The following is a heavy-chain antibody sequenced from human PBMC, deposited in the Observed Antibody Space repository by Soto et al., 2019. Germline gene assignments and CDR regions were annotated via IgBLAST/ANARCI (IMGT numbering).Heavy chain of an antibody. CDR1: GGSISSSSYY. J-gene: IGHJ6*02. Sequence: PWETLSLTCTVSGGSISSSSYYWGWIRQPPGKGLEWIGSIYYSGSTYYNPSLKSRVTISVDTSKNQFSLKLSSVTAADTAVYYCARLSYGDYPYYYYGMDVWGQGTTITVSS. V-gene: IGHV4-39*01. CDR2: IYYSGST. CDR3: ARLSYGDYPYYYYGMDV. D-gene: IGHD4-17*01.